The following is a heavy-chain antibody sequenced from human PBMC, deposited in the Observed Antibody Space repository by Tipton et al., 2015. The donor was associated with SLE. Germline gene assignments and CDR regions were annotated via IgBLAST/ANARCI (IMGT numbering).Heavy chain of an antibody. D-gene: IGHD5-18*01. J-gene: IGHJ4*02. CDR3: ARVRVDTAMGVFDF. V-gene: IGHV1-18*01. CDR1: GYTFTSYA. CDR2: ISTYNGNT. Sequence: VQLVQSGAEVKKPGASVKVSCKASGYTFTSYAMHWVRQAPGQRLEWMGWISTYNGNTNYAQKLQGRVTMTSDTSTSTAYMELRSLRSDDTAIYYCARVRVDTAMGVFDFWGQGTLVTVSS.